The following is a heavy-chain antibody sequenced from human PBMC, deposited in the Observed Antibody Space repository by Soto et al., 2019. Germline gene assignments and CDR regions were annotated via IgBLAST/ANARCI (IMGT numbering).Heavy chain of an antibody. CDR3: AREGYSSSWYEWGAFDI. J-gene: IGHJ3*02. D-gene: IGHD6-13*01. Sequence: QVQLQESGPGLVKPSETLSLTCTVSGGSISSYYWSWIRQPPGKGLEWIGYIYYSGSTNYNPSLTSRVAISVDTSKNQFSLKLSSVTAADTAVYYCAREGYSSSWYEWGAFDIWGQGTMVTVSS. V-gene: IGHV4-59*01. CDR2: IYYSGST. CDR1: GGSISSYY.